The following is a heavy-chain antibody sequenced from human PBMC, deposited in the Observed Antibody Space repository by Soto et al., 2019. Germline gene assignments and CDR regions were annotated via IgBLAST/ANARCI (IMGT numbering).Heavy chain of an antibody. V-gene: IGHV1-69*06. CDR3: AAGEYSGYDPGYYYYYGMDV. Sequence: SVKVSCKASGGTFSSYAISWVRQAPGQGLEWMGGIIPIFGTANYAQKFQGRVTITADKSTSTAYMELSSLRSEDTAVYYCAAGEYSGYDPGYYYYYGMDVWGQGTTVTVSS. J-gene: IGHJ6*02. CDR1: GGTFSSYA. CDR2: IIPIFGTA. D-gene: IGHD5-12*01.